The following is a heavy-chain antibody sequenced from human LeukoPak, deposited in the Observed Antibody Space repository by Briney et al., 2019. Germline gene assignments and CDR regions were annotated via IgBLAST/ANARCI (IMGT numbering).Heavy chain of an antibody. V-gene: IGHV3-23*01. D-gene: IGHD3-22*01. CDR2: ISGGGRNA. Sequence: PSETLSLTCTVSGGSISSSSYYWGWVRQAPGKGLEWVSFISGGGRNAYYADSVKGHFTISRDNAKNTVYLQMNNLRVEDTALYYCVQCLASSGFQIPGPGRDWGRGTLVTVSS. CDR1: GGSISSSSYY. CDR3: VQCLASSGFQIPGPGRD. J-gene: IGHJ4*02.